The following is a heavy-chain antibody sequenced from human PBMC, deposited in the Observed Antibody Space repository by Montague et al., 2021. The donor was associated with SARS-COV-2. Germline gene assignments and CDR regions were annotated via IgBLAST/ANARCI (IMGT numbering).Heavy chain of an antibody. CDR2: ISDSGGSP. CDR3: ANRGVRYFDAQGVWYYFDY. Sequence: SLRLSCAASGFTFSSYGMTWVRQAPGKGLEWVSTISDSGGSPYYADSVXGLFTISRDNSKNTLYLQMNSLRAEDTAVYYCANRGVRYFDAQGVWYYFDYWGQGTLVTVSS. CDR1: GFTFSSYG. V-gene: IGHV3-23*01. J-gene: IGHJ4*02. D-gene: IGHD3-9*01.